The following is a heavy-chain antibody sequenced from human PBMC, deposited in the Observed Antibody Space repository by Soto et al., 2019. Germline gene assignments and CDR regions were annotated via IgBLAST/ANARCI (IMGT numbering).Heavy chain of an antibody. D-gene: IGHD2-2*01. V-gene: IGHV4-30-2*01. J-gene: IGHJ5*02. CDR2: IYHSGST. CDR1: GGSISSGGYS. CDR3: ARGGYCSSTSCSRNWFDP. Sequence: SETLSLTCAVSGGSISSGGYSWSWIRQPPGKGLEWIGYIYHSGSTYYNPSLKSRVTISVDRSKNQFSPKLSSVTAADTAVYYCARGGYCSSTSCSRNWFDPWGQGTLVTVSS.